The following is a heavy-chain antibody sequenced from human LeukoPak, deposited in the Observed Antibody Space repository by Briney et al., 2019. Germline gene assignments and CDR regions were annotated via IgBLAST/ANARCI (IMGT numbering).Heavy chain of an antibody. J-gene: IGHJ4*02. D-gene: IGHD4-11*01. V-gene: IGHV3-23*01. CDR2: ISGSGRST. CDR1: GFTFSSYA. Sequence: GGSLRLSCAASGFTFSSYAMSWVRQAPGKGLEWVSAISGSGRSTYYADSVKGRFTISRDNSKNTLYLQMNSLRAEDTAVYYCAKVPYSNYVSSEYYFDYWGQGTLVTVSS. CDR3: AKVPYSNYVSSEYYFDY.